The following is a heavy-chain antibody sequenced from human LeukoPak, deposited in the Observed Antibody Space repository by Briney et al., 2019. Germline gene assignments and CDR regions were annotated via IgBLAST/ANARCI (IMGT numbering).Heavy chain of an antibody. D-gene: IGHD3-22*01. V-gene: IGHV3-53*01. Sequence: GGSLRLSCAASGFTFSSYGMHWVRQAPGKGLEWVSVIYSGGSTYYADSVKGRFTISRDNSKNTLYLQMNSLRAEDTAVYYCARVQEDYYDSSGYYYFDYWGQGTLVTVSS. CDR3: ARVQEDYYDSSGYYYFDY. CDR1: GFTFSSYG. J-gene: IGHJ4*02. CDR2: IYSGGST.